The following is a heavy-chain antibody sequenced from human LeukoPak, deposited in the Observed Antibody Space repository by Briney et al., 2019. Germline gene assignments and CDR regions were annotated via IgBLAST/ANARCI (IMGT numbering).Heavy chain of an antibody. Sequence: PGGSLRLSCAASGFTVSNDYMSWVRQAPGKGLEWVSTISDSGSSTYYTDSVKGRFTFSRDNSKNTLHLQMNSLRAEDTAVYYCTKDHGFYSSGWHPLFDYWGQGTLVTVSS. V-gene: IGHV3-23*01. CDR3: TKDHGFYSSGWHPLFDY. J-gene: IGHJ4*02. CDR2: ISDSGSST. CDR1: GFTVSNDY. D-gene: IGHD6-19*01.